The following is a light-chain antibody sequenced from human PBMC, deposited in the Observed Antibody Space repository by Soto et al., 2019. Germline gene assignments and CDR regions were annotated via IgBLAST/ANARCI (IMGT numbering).Light chain of an antibody. V-gene: IGLV2-14*01. CDR2: DVN. CDR3: SSLTTSSTYV. Sequence: QSALSQPASVSGSPGQSITISCTGTSSDVGGYNSLSWYQQHPGKFPKLMIYDVNNRPSGVSYRFSGSKSGNTASLTISGLQAEDEADYYCSSLTTSSTYVFGSGTKLTVL. CDR1: SSDVGGYNS. J-gene: IGLJ1*01.